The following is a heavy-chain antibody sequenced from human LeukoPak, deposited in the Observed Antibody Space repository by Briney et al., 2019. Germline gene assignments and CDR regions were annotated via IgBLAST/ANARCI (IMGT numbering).Heavy chain of an antibody. CDR1: GFTFSSYA. CDR2: ISGSGGST. D-gene: IGHD5-18*01. CDR3: AKDLRYSYGASWD. J-gene: IGHJ4*02. Sequence: GGSLRLSCAASGFTFSSYAMSWVRQAPGKGLEWVSAISGSGGSTYYADSVKGRFTTSRDNSKNTLYLQMNSLRAEDTAVYYCAKDLRYSYGASWDWGQGTLVTVSS. V-gene: IGHV3-23*01.